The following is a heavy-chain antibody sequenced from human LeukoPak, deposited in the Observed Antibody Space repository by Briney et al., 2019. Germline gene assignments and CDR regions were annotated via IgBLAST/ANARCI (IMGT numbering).Heavy chain of an antibody. CDR2: IYYSGST. V-gene: IGHV4-59*01. D-gene: IGHD3-10*01. J-gene: IGHJ5*02. Sequence: SETLSLTCAVYGGSSSGYYWSWIRQPPGKGLEWIGYIYYSGSTNYNPSLKSRVTISVDTSKNQFSLKLSSVTAADTAVYYCARDGIREWFGESGGSWFDPWGQGTLVTVSS. CDR1: GGSSSGYY. CDR3: ARDGIREWFGESGGSWFDP.